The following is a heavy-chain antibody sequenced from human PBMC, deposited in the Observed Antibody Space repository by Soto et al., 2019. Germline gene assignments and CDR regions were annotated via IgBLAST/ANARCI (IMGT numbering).Heavy chain of an antibody. CDR1: GFTFSDHY. D-gene: IGHD3-22*01. CDR2: TRNKANSYTT. V-gene: IGHV3-72*01. J-gene: IGHJ4*02. Sequence: GGSLRLSCAASGFTFSDHYMDWVRQAPGKGLERIGRTRNKANSYTTEYAASVKGRFTISRDDSKNSLYLQMNSLKTEDTAVYYCARPSYYYDSSGYHLRGYFDYWGQGTLVTVSS. CDR3: ARPSYYYDSSGYHLRGYFDY.